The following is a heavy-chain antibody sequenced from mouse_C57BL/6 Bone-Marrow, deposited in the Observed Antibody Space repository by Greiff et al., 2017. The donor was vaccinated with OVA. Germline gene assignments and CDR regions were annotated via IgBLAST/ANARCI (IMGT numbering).Heavy chain of an antibody. J-gene: IGHJ3*01. CDR3: TTPYGNYGAY. V-gene: IGHV1-15*01. CDR1: GYTFTDYE. D-gene: IGHD2-1*01. CDR2: IDPETGGT. Sequence: VQVVESGAELVRPGASVTLSCKASGYTFTDYEMHWVKQTPVHGLEWIGAIDPETGGTAYNQKFKGKAILTADKSSSTAYMELRSLTSEDSAVYYCTTPYGNYGAYWGQGTLVTVSA.